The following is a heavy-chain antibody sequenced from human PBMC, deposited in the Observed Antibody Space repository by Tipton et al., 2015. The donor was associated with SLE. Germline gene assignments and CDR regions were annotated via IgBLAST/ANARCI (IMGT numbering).Heavy chain of an antibody. CDR3: AIPRGIAARDDAFDI. Sequence: QSGPEVKKPGASVKVSCKASGYTFTSYGISWVRQAPGQGLEWMGWISAYNGNTNYAQKLQGRVTMTTDTSTSTAYMELRSLRSDDAAVYYCAIPRGIAARDDAFDIWGQGTMVTVSS. V-gene: IGHV1-18*01. CDR2: ISAYNGNT. J-gene: IGHJ3*02. D-gene: IGHD6-6*01. CDR1: GYTFTSYG.